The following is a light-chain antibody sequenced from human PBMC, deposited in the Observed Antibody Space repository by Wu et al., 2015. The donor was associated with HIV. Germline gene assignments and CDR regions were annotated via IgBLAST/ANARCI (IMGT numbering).Light chain of an antibody. J-gene: IGKJ3*01. CDR3: QQRSNWLRT. CDR2: GSS. V-gene: IGKV3-11*01. Sequence: EIVLTQSPATLSLSPGERATLSCRASQSVSTHLAWFQQKPGQAPRLLIYGSSNRATGIPARFSGSGSGTDFTLTISSLEPEDFAVYYCQQRSNWLRTFGPGTKVDIK. CDR1: QSVSTH.